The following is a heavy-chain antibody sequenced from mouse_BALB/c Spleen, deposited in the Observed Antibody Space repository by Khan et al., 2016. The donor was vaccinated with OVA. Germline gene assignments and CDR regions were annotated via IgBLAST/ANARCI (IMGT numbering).Heavy chain of an antibody. CDR1: GYTFTDYY. J-gene: IGHJ3*01. CDR3: ARRNYFGYTFAY. Sequence: QVQLQQSGAELARPGASVKLSCKASGYTFTDYYIHWVKQRTGQGLEWIGEISPGSGDTYYNEKFKGKATLTADKSSSTAYMQLNSRTSEASAVYFCARRNYFGYTFAYWGQGTLVTVSA. V-gene: IGHV1-77*01. CDR2: ISPGSGDT. D-gene: IGHD1-2*01.